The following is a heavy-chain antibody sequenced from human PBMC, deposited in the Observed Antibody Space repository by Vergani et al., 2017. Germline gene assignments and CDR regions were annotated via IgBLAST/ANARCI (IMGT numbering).Heavy chain of an antibody. CDR1: GFIFSDYN. CDR2: ISGRSSYV. J-gene: IGHJ4*02. Sequence: EVQVVQSGGGLVKPGGSLRLSCETSGFIFSDYNLNWVRQAPGSGLEWVASISGRSSYVNYAVSVKGRFTISRDNAKNSLFLQMNSLRADDTAVYYCTKGSRGYTGYFFDYWGQGTLATVSS. V-gene: IGHV3-21*02. D-gene: IGHD5-12*01. CDR3: TKGSRGYTGYFFDY.